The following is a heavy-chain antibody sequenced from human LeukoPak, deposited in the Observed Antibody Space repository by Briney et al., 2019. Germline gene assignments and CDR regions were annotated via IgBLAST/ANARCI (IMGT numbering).Heavy chain of an antibody. CDR3: ARGLKYSSPSRSWFNP. CDR2: INHSGST. D-gene: IGHD6-6*01. V-gene: IGHV4-34*01. Sequence: SETLSLTCAVSGGSFSGYYWSWIRQPPGKGLEWIGEINHSGSTNYNPSLKSRVTISVDTSKNQFSLKLSSVTAADTAVYYCARGLKYSSPSRSWFNPWGQGTLVTVSS. CDR1: GGSFSGYY. J-gene: IGHJ5*02.